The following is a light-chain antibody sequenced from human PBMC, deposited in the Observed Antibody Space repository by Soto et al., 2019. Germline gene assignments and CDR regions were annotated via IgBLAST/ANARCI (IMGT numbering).Light chain of an antibody. CDR3: SLYTSTSPYV. J-gene: IGLJ1*01. CDR2: EVS. CDR1: SIDVGSYNR. V-gene: IGLV2-18*01. Sequence: ALTQPPSVSGSPGQSVTISCTLTSIDVGSYNRVSWYQQPPGTAPKLMIYEVSNRPSGVPDRFSGSKSGNTASLTISGLQAEDEANYYCSLYTSTSPYVFGTGTKVTVL.